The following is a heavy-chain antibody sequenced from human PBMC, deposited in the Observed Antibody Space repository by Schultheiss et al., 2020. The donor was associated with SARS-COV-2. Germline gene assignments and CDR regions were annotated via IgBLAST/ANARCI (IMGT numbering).Heavy chain of an antibody. CDR2: ISYDGSDK. V-gene: IGHV3-30*03. J-gene: IGHJ6*02. D-gene: IGHD1-1*01. CDR3: TTDLAWKGYYYYYGMDV. CDR1: GFTFSSYG. Sequence: GGSLRLSCAASGFTFSSYGMHWVRQAPGKGLEWVAVISYDGSDKFYSDSVKGRFTISRDDSKNTLYLQMNSLKTEDTAVYYCTTDLAWKGYYYYYGMDVWGQGTTVTVSS.